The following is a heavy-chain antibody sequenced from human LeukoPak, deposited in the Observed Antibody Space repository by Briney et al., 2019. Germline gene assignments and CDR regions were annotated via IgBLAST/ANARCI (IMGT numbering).Heavy chain of an antibody. J-gene: IGHJ6*03. CDR1: GFTFRGSA. CDR2: ISYDGSNK. D-gene: IGHD2-15*01. CDR3: AKAPVAATGFDYYYYYMDV. V-gene: IGHV3-30*04. Sequence: GGSLRLSCAGSGFTFRGSAMHWVRQAPGKGLEWVAVISYDGSNKYYADSVKGRFTISRDNSKNTLYLQMNSLRAEDTAVYYCAKAPVAATGFDYYYYYMDVWGKGTTVTVSS.